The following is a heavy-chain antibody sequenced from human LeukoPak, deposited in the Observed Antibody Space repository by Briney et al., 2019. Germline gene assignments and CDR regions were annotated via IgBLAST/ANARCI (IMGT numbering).Heavy chain of an antibody. CDR3: TREGRGDSSGYYKGY. CDR1: GYTFTDYH. J-gene: IGHJ4*02. V-gene: IGHV1-2*02. Sequence: GASVKVSCKASGYTFTDYHMHWVRQAPGQGLEWMGWVNPNSGGTKYVQKFQGRVTMTRDTSISTAYMELSRLTSDDTAMYYCTREGRGDSSGYYKGYWGQGTLVTVSS. CDR2: VNPNSGGT. D-gene: IGHD3-22*01.